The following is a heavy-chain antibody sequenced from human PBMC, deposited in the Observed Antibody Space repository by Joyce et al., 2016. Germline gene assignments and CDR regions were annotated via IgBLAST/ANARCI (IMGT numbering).Heavy chain of an antibody. Sequence: EVQLLESGGGLVQPGGSLRLSCAASGFTFSQFAMNWVRQAPGKGLEWVSTIRGSGGTTYYADSVTGRFTISRDNSKNTLSLQMNNLGAGDTATYYCAKDINSGYYAIGYFDHWGQGTLVTVSS. CDR3: AKDINSGYYAIGYFDH. J-gene: IGHJ4*02. CDR2: IRGSGGTT. D-gene: IGHD5-12*01. CDR1: GFTFSQFA. V-gene: IGHV3-23*01.